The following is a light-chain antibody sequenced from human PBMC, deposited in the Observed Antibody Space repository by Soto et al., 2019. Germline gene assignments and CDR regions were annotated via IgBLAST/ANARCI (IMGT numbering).Light chain of an antibody. V-gene: IGKV3-20*01. CDR3: QQYARSSYT. CDR1: QSVSSIY. Sequence: EIVLTQSPGTLSLSPGERATLSCRASQSVSSIYLAWYQQKPGQPPRLLIYGASSRATGIPDRFSGSGYGTDFTLTISRLEPEDFAVYYCQQYARSSYTFGQGTKLEIK. J-gene: IGKJ2*01. CDR2: GAS.